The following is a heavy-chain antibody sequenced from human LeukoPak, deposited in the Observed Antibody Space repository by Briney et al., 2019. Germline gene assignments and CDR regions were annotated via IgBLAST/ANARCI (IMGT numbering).Heavy chain of an antibody. CDR1: GFTFSSYA. Sequence: QTGGSLRLSCAASGFTFSSYAMSWVRQAPGKGLEWVSAISGSGGSTYYADSVKGRFTISRDNSKNTLYLQMNSLRAEDTAVYYCANQRGYSYGYYFDYWGQGTLVTVSS. CDR3: ANQRGYSYGYYFDY. J-gene: IGHJ4*02. D-gene: IGHD5-18*01. CDR2: ISGSGGST. V-gene: IGHV3-23*01.